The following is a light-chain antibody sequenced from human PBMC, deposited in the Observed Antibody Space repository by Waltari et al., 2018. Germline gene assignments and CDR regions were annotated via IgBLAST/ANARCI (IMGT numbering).Light chain of an antibody. CDR1: TSGVGGYDY. CDR3: SSYSSSSTLV. V-gene: IGLV2-14*03. J-gene: IGLJ3*02. Sequence: QSALTQPASVSGSPGQSITISCTGTTSGVGGYDYVSWYQHHPGKAPKLMIYDVTTRPSGVSYRFSASKAANTASLTISGLQTEDEADYYCSSYSSSSTLVFGGGTKLTVL. CDR2: DVT.